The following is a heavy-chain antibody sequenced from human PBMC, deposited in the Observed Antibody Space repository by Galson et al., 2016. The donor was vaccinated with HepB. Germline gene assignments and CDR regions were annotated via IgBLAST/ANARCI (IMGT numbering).Heavy chain of an antibody. CDR2: ILPISGAA. CDR3: ARSRGAGTFSHNFGMDV. Sequence: SVKVSCKASGGTFSSYAISWVRQAPGQGLVWMGGILPISGAADYAQSFLGRLTISADESITTAYMELSSLRSADTAVYYCARSRGAGTFSHNFGMDVWGQGTTVTVSS. D-gene: IGHD1-7*01. J-gene: IGHJ6*02. V-gene: IGHV1-69*13. CDR1: GGTFSSYA.